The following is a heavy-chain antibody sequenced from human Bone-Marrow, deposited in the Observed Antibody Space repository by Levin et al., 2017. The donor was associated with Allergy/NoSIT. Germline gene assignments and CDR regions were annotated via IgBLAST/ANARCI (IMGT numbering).Heavy chain of an antibody. J-gene: IGHJ4*02. Sequence: PGGSLRLSCAASGFTFSNYYMSWIRQAPGKGLEWISYISSSDITRYYVDSVKGRFTISRDNTKNTLFLQMNRLRADDTAVYYCASEGGSSHHDYWGQRTLVTISS. D-gene: IGHD6-6*01. V-gene: IGHV3-11*01. CDR3: ASEGGSSHHDY. CDR1: GFTFSNYY. CDR2: ISSSDITR.